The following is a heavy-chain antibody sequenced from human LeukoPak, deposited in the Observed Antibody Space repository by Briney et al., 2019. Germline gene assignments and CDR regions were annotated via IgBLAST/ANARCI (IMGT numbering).Heavy chain of an antibody. CDR3: AKLNLGEMAYFDS. CDR1: GFIFSSYV. J-gene: IGHJ4*02. V-gene: IGHV3-23*01. Sequence: GGSLRLSCAASGFIFSSYVMGWVRQAPGKGLEWVSSVSVGGGDTFASDSVKGRFTITRENSKNKLYLQMTGLRVEDTAVYFCAKLNLGEMAYFDSWGQGTLVTVSS. CDR2: VSVGGGDT. D-gene: IGHD3-16*01.